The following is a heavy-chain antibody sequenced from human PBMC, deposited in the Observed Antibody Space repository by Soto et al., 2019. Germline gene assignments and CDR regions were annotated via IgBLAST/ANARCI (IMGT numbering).Heavy chain of an antibody. V-gene: IGHV3-33*01. J-gene: IGHJ4*02. CDR2: IWYDGSNQ. Sequence: QVQLVESGGGVVQPGRSLRLSCAASGFTFSSYGMHWVRQASGKGLEWVAIIWYDGSNQYYADSVKGRFTISRDNSKNTLYLQMNSLRAEDTAVYYCARDKVVVAAVFDYWGQGTLVTVSS. CDR1: GFTFSSYG. D-gene: IGHD2-15*01. CDR3: ARDKVVVAAVFDY.